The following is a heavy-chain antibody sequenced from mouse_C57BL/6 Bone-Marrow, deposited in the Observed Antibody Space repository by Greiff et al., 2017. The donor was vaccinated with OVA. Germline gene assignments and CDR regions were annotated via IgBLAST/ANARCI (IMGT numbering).Heavy chain of an antibody. Sequence: EVQRVESGEGLVKPGGSLKLSCAASGFTFSSYAMSWVRQTPEKRLEWVAYISSGGDYIYYADTVKGRFTISRDNARNTLYLKMSRLKSEDTAMYYCKRDGVYSNYDFFAYWGQGNLVTVSA. CDR3: KRDGVYSNYDFFAY. CDR1: GFTFSSYA. CDR2: ISSGGDYI. J-gene: IGHJ3*01. V-gene: IGHV5-9-1*02. D-gene: IGHD2-5*01.